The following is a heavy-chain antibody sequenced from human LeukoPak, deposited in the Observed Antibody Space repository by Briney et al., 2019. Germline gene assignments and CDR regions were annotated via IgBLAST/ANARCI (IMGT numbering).Heavy chain of an antibody. CDR3: ARQGRGQSGSYDY. J-gene: IGHJ4*02. D-gene: IGHD1-26*01. V-gene: IGHV4-59*08. Sequence: SETLSLTCTVSGGSISSYYWSWIRQPPGKGLEWIGYIYYSGSTNYNPSLKSRVTISVDTSKNQFSLKLSSVTAADTAVYYCARQGRGQSGSYDYWGQGTLVTVS. CDR1: GGSISSYY. CDR2: IYYSGST.